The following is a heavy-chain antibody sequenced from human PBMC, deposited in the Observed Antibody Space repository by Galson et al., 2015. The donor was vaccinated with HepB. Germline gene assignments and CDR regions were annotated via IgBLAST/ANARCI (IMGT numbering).Heavy chain of an antibody. CDR1: GYTFTSYG. Sequence: SVKVSCKASGYTFTSYGISWVRQAPGQGLEWMGWISAYNGNTNYAQKLQGRVTMTTDTSTSTAYMELSSLRSEDTAVYYCASSRGMTTVTIFFDLWGRGTLVTVSS. D-gene: IGHD4-17*01. J-gene: IGHJ2*01. CDR2: ISAYNGNT. V-gene: IGHV1-18*01. CDR3: ASSRGMTTVTIFFDL.